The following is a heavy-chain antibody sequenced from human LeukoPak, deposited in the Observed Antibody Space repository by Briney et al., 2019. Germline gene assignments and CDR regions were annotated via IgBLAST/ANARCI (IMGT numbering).Heavy chain of an antibody. CDR3: ARDHPWDYYGSGEAFDI. CDR1: GGSISSGDFY. D-gene: IGHD3-10*01. Sequence: PSETLSLTCTVSGGSISSGDFYWSWIRQPAGKGLEWIGRIYTSGNTNYNPSLKSRVTMSVDTSKNQFSLKLSSVTAADTAVYYCARDHPWDYYGSGEAFDIWGQGTMVTVSS. V-gene: IGHV4-61*02. CDR2: IYTSGNT. J-gene: IGHJ3*02.